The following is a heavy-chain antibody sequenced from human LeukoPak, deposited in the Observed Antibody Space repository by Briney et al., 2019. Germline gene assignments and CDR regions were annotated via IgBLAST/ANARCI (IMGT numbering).Heavy chain of an antibody. J-gene: IGHJ1*01. D-gene: IGHD3-22*01. V-gene: IGHV4-39*01. CDR3: ARRRYYDGSGYLE. CDR1: GDSVSRSDSY. Sequence: SETLSLTCSVSGDSVSRSDSYWDWIRQPPGKGLERIGTIYYSGRTYYSPSLKSRVTMSVDPSNNQFSLNLRSVTAADTALYYCARRRYYDGSGYLEWGQGTLLSVSS. CDR2: IYYSGRT.